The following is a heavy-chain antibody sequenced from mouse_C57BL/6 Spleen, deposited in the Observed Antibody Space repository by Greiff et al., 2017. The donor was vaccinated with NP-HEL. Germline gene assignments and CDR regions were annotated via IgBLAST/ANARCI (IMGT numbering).Heavy chain of an antibody. CDR3: ASSTGDWYFDV. CDR2: IDPSDSYT. Sequence: QVQLQQSGAELVMPGASVKLSCKASGYTFTSYWMHWVKQRPGQGLEWIGEIDPSDSYTNYNQKFKGKSTLTVDKSSSTAYMQLSSLTSEDSAVYYCASSTGDWYFDVWGTGTTVTVSS. D-gene: IGHD4-1*02. V-gene: IGHV1-69*01. J-gene: IGHJ1*03. CDR1: GYTFTSYW.